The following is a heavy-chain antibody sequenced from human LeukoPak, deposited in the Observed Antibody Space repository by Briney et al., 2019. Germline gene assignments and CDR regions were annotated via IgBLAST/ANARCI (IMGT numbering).Heavy chain of an antibody. CDR2: IRYDGSDK. D-gene: IGHD3-9*01. CDR1: GFTFGSYG. CDR3: ARDRGQLVIPFFFDY. Sequence: GGSLRLSCEASGFTFGSYGLHWVRQAPGKWLQWVAFIRYDGSDKYYADSVEGRFTISRDNAKNSLFLQMSSLRDEDTAVYYCARDRGQLVIPFFFDYWGQGILVTVSS. J-gene: IGHJ4*02. V-gene: IGHV3-30*02.